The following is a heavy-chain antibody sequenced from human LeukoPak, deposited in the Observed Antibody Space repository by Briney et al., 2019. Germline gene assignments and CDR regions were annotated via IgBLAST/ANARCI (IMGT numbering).Heavy chain of an antibody. D-gene: IGHD6-13*01. CDR3: ARDPSIAAAGTALDY. Sequence: ASVKVSCKASGYTFTCYYMHWVRQAPGQGLEWMGWINPNSGGTNYAQKFQGRVTMTRDTSISTAYMELSRLRSDDTAVYYCARDPSIAAAGTALDYWGQGTLVTVSS. CDR1: GYTFTCYY. J-gene: IGHJ4*02. CDR2: INPNSGGT. V-gene: IGHV1-2*02.